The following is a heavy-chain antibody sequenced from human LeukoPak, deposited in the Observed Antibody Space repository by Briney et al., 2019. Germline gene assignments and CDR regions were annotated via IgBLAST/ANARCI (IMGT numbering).Heavy chain of an antibody. V-gene: IGHV3-49*03. CDR2: IRSKAYGGTT. J-gene: IGHJ6*02. CDR3: TRDRDTATYYYYGMDV. D-gene: IGHD5-18*01. CDR1: GFTFGDYA. Sequence: QAGGSLRLSCTASGFTFGDYAMSWFRQAPGKGLEWVGFIRSKAYGGTTEYAASVKGRFTISRDDSKSIAYLQMNSLKTEDTAVYYCTRDRDTATYYYYGMDVWGQGTTVTVSS.